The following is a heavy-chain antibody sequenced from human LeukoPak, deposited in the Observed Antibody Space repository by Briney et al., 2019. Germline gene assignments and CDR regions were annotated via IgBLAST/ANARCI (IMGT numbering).Heavy chain of an antibody. CDR3: AKDEFVASDFTGAFDI. CDR2: ISSSGSTI. J-gene: IGHJ3*02. V-gene: IGHV3-11*01. D-gene: IGHD2-8*02. CDR1: GFTFRDYY. Sequence: GGSLRLSCAASGFTFRDYYMSWIRQAPGKGLEWVSYISSSGSTIYYADSVKGRFTISRDNAKISLYLQMNSLRAEDMALYYCAKDEFVASDFTGAFDIWGQGTMVTVSS.